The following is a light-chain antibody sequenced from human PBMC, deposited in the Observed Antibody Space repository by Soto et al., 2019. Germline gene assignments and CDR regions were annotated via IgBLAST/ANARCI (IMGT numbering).Light chain of an antibody. J-gene: IGKJ1*01. CDR3: QQYDSPWT. CDR1: QTIDTW. V-gene: IGKV1-5*01. CDR2: DAS. Sequence: DIQMTPSPSTLSASVGDRVTLTRRSGQTIDTWLAWYKQKPGKAPKLLIYDASSLESGVPSRFSGSGSGTEFTLTIRSLQPDDSATYYCQQYDSPWTFGQGTKVDIK.